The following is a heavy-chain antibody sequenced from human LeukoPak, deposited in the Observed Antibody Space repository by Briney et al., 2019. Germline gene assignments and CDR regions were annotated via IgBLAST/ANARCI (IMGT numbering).Heavy chain of an antibody. Sequence: GGSLRLSCAASGFTFYSYAMTWVRQASGKGLEWVSAISGSGGSTYYADSVKGRFTISRDNSKNTLYLQMSSLRAEDTALYYCAKYNSDWYDDYWGQGTLVTVSS. V-gene: IGHV3-23*01. CDR2: ISGSGGST. J-gene: IGHJ4*02. D-gene: IGHD6-19*01. CDR1: GFTFYSYA. CDR3: AKYNSDWYDDY.